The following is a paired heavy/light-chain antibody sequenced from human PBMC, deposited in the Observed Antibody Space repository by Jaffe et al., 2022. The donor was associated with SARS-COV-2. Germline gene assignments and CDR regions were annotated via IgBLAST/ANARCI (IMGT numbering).Light chain of an antibody. CDR2: EVN. V-gene: IGLV2-8*01. CDR1: SGDVGAYDS. Sequence: QSALTQPPSASGSPGQSVAISCTGTSGDVGAYDSVSWYQQHPGKAPRLMIYEVNKRPSGVPDRFSGSKSGNTASLTVSGLQAEDEADYYCSSYAGSNTFYVFGTGTKVTVL. J-gene: IGLJ1*01. CDR3: SSYAGSNTFYV.
Heavy chain of an antibody. Sequence: EVQLVESGGGLVQPGGSLRLSCVGSGFTLSDYWMHWARQAPGKGLVWVSHIKGDGTNPGYADSVKGRFIISRDNAKNTLYLQMNSLRVEDTAVYYCGRGGVVASLDLWGQGALVSVSS. CDR3: GRGGVVASLDL. J-gene: IGHJ5*02. D-gene: IGHD2-15*01. V-gene: IGHV3-74*01. CDR2: IKGDGTNP. CDR1: GFTLSDYW.